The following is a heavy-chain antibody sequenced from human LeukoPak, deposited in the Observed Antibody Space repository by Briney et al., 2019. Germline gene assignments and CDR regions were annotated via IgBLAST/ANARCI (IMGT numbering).Heavy chain of an antibody. J-gene: IGHJ4*02. Sequence: ASVKVSCKASGGTFSSYAVSWVRLTPGQGLEWMGWISAYNGNTNYAQKLQGRVTMTTDTSTSTAYMELRSLRSDDTAVYYCARDLVTMAGQSLDYWGQGTLVTVSS. CDR1: GGTFSSYA. D-gene: IGHD6-19*01. CDR3: ARDLVTMAGQSLDY. V-gene: IGHV1-18*01. CDR2: ISAYNGNT.